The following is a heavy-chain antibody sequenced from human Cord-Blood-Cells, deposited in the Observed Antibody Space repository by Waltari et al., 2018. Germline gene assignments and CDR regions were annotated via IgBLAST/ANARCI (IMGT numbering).Heavy chain of an antibody. D-gene: IGHD7-27*01. J-gene: IGHJ5*02. CDR2: TYYRSKWYN. CDR1: VDTVSINSAA. V-gene: IGHV6-1*01. Sequence: QVPLHKSAPGPATPSQTLPLTCPISVDTVSINSAAWNCIRTSPSSRLEWLGRTYYRSKWYNDYAVSGKSRRTINSDTTKNQFSLQLKSVTTEDTAVYYCARDRGSLKLGTWGWFDPWGQGTLVTVSS. CDR3: ARDRGSLKLGTWGWFDP.